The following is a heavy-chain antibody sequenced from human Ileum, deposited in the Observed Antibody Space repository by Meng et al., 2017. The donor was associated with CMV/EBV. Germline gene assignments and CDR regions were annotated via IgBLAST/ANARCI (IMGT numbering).Heavy chain of an antibody. CDR2: ISSSEDT. D-gene: IGHD1-7*01. CDR1: NGSFNIYY. Sequence: QVHLQESGPGLFKPSETLSLTCSVSNGSFNIYYWSWLRQSPGKGLEFIAYISSSEDTNYNPPLRSRVAISIDTTKENFSLRLPSVTAADTAVYYCARAHVIPNGNYMFDYWGQGALVTVSS. J-gene: IGHJ4*02. CDR3: ARAHVIPNGNYMFDY. V-gene: IGHV4-4*08.